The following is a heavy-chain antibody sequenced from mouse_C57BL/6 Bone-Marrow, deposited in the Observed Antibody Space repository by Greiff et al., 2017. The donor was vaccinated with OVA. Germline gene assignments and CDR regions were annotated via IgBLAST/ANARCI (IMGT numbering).Heavy chain of an antibody. D-gene: IGHD1-1*01. CDR2: IYPRSGNT. CDR1: GYTFTSYG. J-gene: IGHJ2*01. CDR3: ARGDYYGSSLDY. Sequence: QVQLQQSGAELARPGASVKLSCKASGYTFTSYGISWVKQRTGQGLEWIGEIYPRSGNTYYNEKFKGKATLTADKSSSTAYMELRSLTSEDAAVYFCARGDYYGSSLDYWGQGTTLTVSS. V-gene: IGHV1-81*01.